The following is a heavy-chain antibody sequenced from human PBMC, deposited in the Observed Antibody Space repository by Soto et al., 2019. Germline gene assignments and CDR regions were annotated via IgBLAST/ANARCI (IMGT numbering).Heavy chain of an antibody. CDR2: ISSSSSYI. J-gene: IGHJ6*03. D-gene: IGHD6-13*01. Sequence: EVQLVESGGGLVKPGGSLRLSCAASGFTFSSYSMNWVSQAPGKGLEWVSSISSSSSYIYYADSVKGRFTISRDNAKNSLYLQMNSLRAEDTAVYYCARYSSSRVGYYYYYMDVWGKGTTVTVSS. CDR1: GFTFSSYS. V-gene: IGHV3-21*01. CDR3: ARYSSSRVGYYYYYMDV.